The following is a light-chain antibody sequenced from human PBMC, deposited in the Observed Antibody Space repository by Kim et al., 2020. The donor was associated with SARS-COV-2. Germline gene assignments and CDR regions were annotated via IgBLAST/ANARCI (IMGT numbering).Light chain of an antibody. V-gene: IGLV3-1*01. CDR3: QAWDSSTAR. CDR2: QDT. CDR1: KLGNKY. Sequence: SVSPGQTASIICAGDKLGNKYACWYQQKPGQSPVLFIYQDTKRPSGIPERFSGSKYGNTATLTISETQAMDEADYYCQAWDSSTARFGGGTQLTVL. J-gene: IGLJ3*02.